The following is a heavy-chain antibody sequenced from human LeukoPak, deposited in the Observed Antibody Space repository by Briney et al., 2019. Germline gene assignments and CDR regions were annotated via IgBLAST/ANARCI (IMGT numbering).Heavy chain of an antibody. J-gene: IGHJ5*02. D-gene: IGHD2-15*01. Sequence: PGGSLRPSCAVSGFTFSSYWMTWVRQAPGKGLEWVANIKQDGSEKYYVDSVKGRFTISRDNAKNSQYLQMNSLRAEDTAVYYCARGINWFDPWGQGTLVTVSS. CDR1: GFTFSSYW. CDR2: IKQDGSEK. CDR3: ARGINWFDP. V-gene: IGHV3-7*04.